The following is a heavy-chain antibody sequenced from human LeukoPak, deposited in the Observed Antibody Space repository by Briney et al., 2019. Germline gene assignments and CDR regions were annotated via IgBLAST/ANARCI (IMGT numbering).Heavy chain of an antibody. J-gene: IGHJ5*02. CDR2: ISGIGGNT. CDR1: GFIFSSFG. V-gene: IGHV3-23*01. Sequence: GGSMRLSCVAFGFIFSSFGMRWVRQAPGKGLVWVSCISGIGGNTYYADYVKGRFTISRDNSKNTLYLQMNSLRAEYTAVYYCAKDPLYVANRRNNWFDPWGQGTRVTVSS. D-gene: IGHD4/OR15-4a*01. CDR3: AKDPLYVANRRNNWFDP.